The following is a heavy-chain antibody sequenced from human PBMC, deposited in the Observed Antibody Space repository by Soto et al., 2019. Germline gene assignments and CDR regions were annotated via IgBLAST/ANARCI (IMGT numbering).Heavy chain of an antibody. CDR3: AKDTERWLQGAFDY. J-gene: IGHJ4*02. V-gene: IGHV3-23*01. CDR1: GFTFSSYA. CDR2: ISGSGGST. D-gene: IGHD5-18*01. Sequence: EVQLLESGGGLVQPGGSLRLSCAASGFTFSSYAMSWVRQAPGKGLEWVSGISGSGGSTYYADSVKGRFTISRDNSKNPQYLQMNSLRAEDTALYYCAKDTERWLQGAFDYWGQGTLVTVSS.